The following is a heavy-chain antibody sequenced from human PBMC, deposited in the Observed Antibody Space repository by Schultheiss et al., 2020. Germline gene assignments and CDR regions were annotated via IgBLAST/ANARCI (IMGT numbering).Heavy chain of an antibody. CDR1: GYTFTGYY. J-gene: IGHJ4*02. CDR2: MNPNSGNT. CDR3: ARGTPLRYYFDY. V-gene: IGHV1-8*02. Sequence: ASVKVSCKASGYTFTGYYMHWVRQATGQGLEWMGWMNPNSGNTGYAQKFQGRVTMTRNTSISTAYMELSSLRSEDTAVYYCARGTPLRYYFDYWGQGTLVNVSS.